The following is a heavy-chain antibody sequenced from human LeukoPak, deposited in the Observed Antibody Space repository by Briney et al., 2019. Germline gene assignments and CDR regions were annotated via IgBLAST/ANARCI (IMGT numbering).Heavy chain of an antibody. D-gene: IGHD6-6*01. CDR1: GFTFSNYG. Sequence: PGGSLRLSCAASGFTFSNYGMHWVRQAPGKGLEWVAVISYDGNNKYYADSVKGRFTISRDNSKNTLCLQMNSLRAEDTAVYYCARDLPLVSSSISPHYGMDVWGQGTTVTVSS. V-gene: IGHV3-30*03. CDR2: ISYDGNNK. CDR3: ARDLPLVSSSISPHYGMDV. J-gene: IGHJ6*02.